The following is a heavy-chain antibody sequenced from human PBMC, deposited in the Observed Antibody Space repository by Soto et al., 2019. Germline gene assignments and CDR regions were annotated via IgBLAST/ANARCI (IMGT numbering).Heavy chain of an antibody. V-gene: IGHV3-48*03. D-gene: IGHD4-17*01. Sequence: EVQLVESGGGLVQPGGSLRLSCEVSGFTFSSFDMNWIRQAPGKGLEWISHISSSGGTIYYADSVKGRFTISRDNAKNSLYLQLSSLRAEDTALYYCAKEARLDYGDHFGVDYWGQGTLVTVSS. CDR3: AKEARLDYGDHFGVDY. J-gene: IGHJ4*02. CDR2: ISSSGGTI. CDR1: GFTFSSFD.